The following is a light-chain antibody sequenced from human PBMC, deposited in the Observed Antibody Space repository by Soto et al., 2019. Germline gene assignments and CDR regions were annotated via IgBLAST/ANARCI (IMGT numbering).Light chain of an antibody. J-gene: IGKJ3*01. CDR1: QSISSY. CDR2: AAS. Sequence: DIQMTQSPSSLSASVGDRVTITCRASQSISSYLNWYQQKPGKAPKFLIYAASSLQSGVPSRFSGSGSGTDFTLTISSLQPEDFPTYYCQQSYNTPLTFGPGIKVDIK. V-gene: IGKV1-39*01. CDR3: QQSYNTPLT.